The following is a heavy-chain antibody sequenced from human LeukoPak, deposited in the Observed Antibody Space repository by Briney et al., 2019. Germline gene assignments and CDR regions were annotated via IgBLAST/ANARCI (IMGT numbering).Heavy chain of an antibody. CDR3: VSPRGFSYGYFDY. CDR1: GGSISSSSAH. CDR2: IYYSKNT. J-gene: IGHJ4*02. Sequence: PSETLSLTRTVSGGSISSSSAHWGWIRQPPGKGLEWIGSIYYSKNTYYNPSLKSRVTISADTSKNQFSLTLGSVSATDTAVYYCVSPRGFSYGYFDYWGQGTLVTVSS. D-gene: IGHD5-18*01. V-gene: IGHV4-39*01.